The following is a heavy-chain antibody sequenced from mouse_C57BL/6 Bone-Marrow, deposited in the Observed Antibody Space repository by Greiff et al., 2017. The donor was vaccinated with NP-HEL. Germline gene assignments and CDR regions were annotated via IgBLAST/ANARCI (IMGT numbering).Heavy chain of an antibody. CDR3: SYYGSSYWYFDV. V-gene: IGHV1-64*01. CDR2: IHPNSGST. Sequence: QVQLQQPGAELVKPGASVKLSCKASGYTFTSYWMHWVKQRPGQGLEWIGMIHPNSGSTNYNEKFKSKATLTVDTSSSTAYMQLSSLTSEDSAVYYCSYYGSSYWYFDVWGTGTTVTVSS. D-gene: IGHD1-1*01. J-gene: IGHJ1*03. CDR1: GYTFTSYW.